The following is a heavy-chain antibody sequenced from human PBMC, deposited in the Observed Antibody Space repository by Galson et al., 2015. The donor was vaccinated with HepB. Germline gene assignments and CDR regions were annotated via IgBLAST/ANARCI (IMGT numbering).Heavy chain of an antibody. Sequence: SVKVSCKASGYTFTAYYIQWVRQAPGQGLEWMGWINPHRGVTDYAQKFQGRVTMTMDTSISTAYMELSRLRSDDTAVYYCARTLGSNRGDAFDIWGQGTMVTLSS. V-gene: IGHV1-2*02. J-gene: IGHJ3*02. CDR1: GYTFTAYY. CDR2: INPHRGVT. CDR3: ARTLGSNRGDAFDI. D-gene: IGHD7-27*01.